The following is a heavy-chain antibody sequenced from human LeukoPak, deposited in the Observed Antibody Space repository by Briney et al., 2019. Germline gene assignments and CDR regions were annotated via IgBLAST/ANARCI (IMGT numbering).Heavy chain of an antibody. CDR3: AREPGGSSYYYYGMDV. J-gene: IGHJ6*02. CDR1: GYTFTSYG. V-gene: IGHV1-18*01. Sequence: EASVKVSCKASGYTFTSYGISWVRQAPGQGLEWMGWISAYNGNTNYAQKLQGRVTMTTDTSTSTAYMELRSLRSDDTAVYYCAREPGGSSYYYYGMDVWGQGTTVTVSS. D-gene: IGHD1-26*01. CDR2: ISAYNGNT.